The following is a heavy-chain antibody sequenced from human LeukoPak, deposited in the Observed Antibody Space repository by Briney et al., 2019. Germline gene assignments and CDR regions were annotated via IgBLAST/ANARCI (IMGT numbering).Heavy chain of an antibody. CDR3: AREDIVVVPATLRNYYFDY. J-gene: IGHJ4*02. Sequence: ASVKVSRKASGYTFTGYYMHWVRQAPGQGLEWMGWINPNSGGTNYAQKFQGRVTMTRDTSISTAYMELSRLRSDDTAVYYCAREDIVVVPATLRNYYFDYWGQGTLVTVSS. D-gene: IGHD2-2*01. CDR2: INPNSGGT. CDR1: GYTFTGYY. V-gene: IGHV1-2*02.